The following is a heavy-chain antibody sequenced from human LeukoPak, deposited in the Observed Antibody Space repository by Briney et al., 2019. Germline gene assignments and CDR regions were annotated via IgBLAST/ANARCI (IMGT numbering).Heavy chain of an antibody. J-gene: IGHJ6*03. D-gene: IGHD6-13*01. Sequence: SETLSLTCTVSGGSISSYYWGWIRQPPGKGLEWIGYIYYSGSTNYNPSLKSRVTISVDTSKNQFSLELSSVTAADAAVYFCARGRVSSSSWSSTYYYYFYMDVWGRGTTVTVSS. CDR3: ARGRVSSSSWSSTYYYYFYMDV. CDR2: IYYSGST. V-gene: IGHV4-59*01. CDR1: GGSISSYY.